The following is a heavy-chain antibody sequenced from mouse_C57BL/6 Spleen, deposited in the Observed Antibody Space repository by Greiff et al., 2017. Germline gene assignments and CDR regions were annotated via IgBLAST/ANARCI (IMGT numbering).Heavy chain of an antibody. Sequence: EVMLVESGGGLVKPGGSLKLSCAASGFTFSDYGMHWVRQAPAKGLEWVAYISSGSSTIYYADTVKGRFTISRDNAKNTLFLQMTSLRSEETAMYYWARGGYGSSSHYWGQGTTLTVSS. CDR1: GFTFSDYG. J-gene: IGHJ2*01. D-gene: IGHD1-1*01. V-gene: IGHV5-17*01. CDR2: ISSGSSTI. CDR3: ARGGYGSSSHY.